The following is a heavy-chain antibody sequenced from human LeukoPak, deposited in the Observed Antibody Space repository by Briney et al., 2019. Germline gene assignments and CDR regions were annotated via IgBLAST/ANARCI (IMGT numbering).Heavy chain of an antibody. Sequence: GGSLRLSCAASGFTFSDYYMSWIRQAPGKGLEWVSYISSSTTITYYADSVKGRFTISRDNSRNTLYLQMDNLRAEDTAIYYCAKPPPEYTIPLPWCPPPFDYGGQGTLVTVS. J-gene: IGHJ4*02. CDR2: ISSSTTIT. V-gene: IGHV3-11*01. CDR3: AKPPPEYTIPLPWCPPPFDY. D-gene: IGHD2-2*02. CDR1: GFTFSDYY.